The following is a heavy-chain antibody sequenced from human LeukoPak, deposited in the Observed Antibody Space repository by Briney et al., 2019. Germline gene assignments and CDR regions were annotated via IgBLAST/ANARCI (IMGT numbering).Heavy chain of an antibody. CDR1: GFTFTNAW. Sequence: GGSLRLSCAASGFTFTNAWMNWVRQAPGKGLAWVGRIKSKGDGETTDYAASVKGRFTMSRDDSKATLYLQMNYLEAEDTAVYYCTTDLGLTMIRGVIVSWGQGALVTVSS. CDR2: IKSKGDGETT. CDR3: TTDLGLTMIRGVIVS. D-gene: IGHD3-10*01. J-gene: IGHJ4*02. V-gene: IGHV3-15*01.